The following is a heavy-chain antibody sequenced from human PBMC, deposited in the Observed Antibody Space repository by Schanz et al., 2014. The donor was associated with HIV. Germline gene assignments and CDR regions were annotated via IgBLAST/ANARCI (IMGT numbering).Heavy chain of an antibody. D-gene: IGHD6-19*01. Sequence: QVQLVESGGGVVQPGRSLRLSCAASGFTFSSYGMHWVRQAPGKGLEGVAVIWYDGSNKYYADSVKGRSTISRDNPKNTLYLQMNSLRAEDTAIYYCARSPDWAGTDAFDIWGQGTMVTVSS. CDR3: ARSPDWAGTDAFDI. CDR2: IWYDGSNK. J-gene: IGHJ3*02. V-gene: IGHV3-33*01. CDR1: GFTFSSYG.